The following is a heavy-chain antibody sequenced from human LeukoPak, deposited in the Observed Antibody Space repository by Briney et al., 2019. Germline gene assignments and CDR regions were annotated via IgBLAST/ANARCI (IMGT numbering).Heavy chain of an antibody. CDR1: GGSFSGYY. J-gene: IGHJ6*02. CDR3: VKFGVDYDMGV. Sequence: SETLSLTCAVYGGSFSGYYWSWIRQPPGKGLEWIGEINHSGSTNYNPSLKSRVTISVDTSKNQFSLKLSSVTAADTAIYYCVKFGVDYDMGVWGQGTTVTVS. D-gene: IGHD3-16*01. CDR2: INHSGST. V-gene: IGHV4-34*01.